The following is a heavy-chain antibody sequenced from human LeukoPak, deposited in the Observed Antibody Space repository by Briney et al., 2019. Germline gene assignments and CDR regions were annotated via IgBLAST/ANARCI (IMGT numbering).Heavy chain of an antibody. CDR3: ARIQFYYSSRAPYYMDV. V-gene: IGHV4-59*08. Sequence: SETLSLTCTVSGGSISGYYWSWIRQPPGKGLEWIGYIYYSGSTNYNPSLKSRVTISVDTSRNQFSLKLSSVTAADTAVYYCARIQFYYSSRAPYYMDVWGKGTTVTVSS. CDR2: IYYSGST. D-gene: IGHD3-10*01. CDR1: GGSISGYY. J-gene: IGHJ6*03.